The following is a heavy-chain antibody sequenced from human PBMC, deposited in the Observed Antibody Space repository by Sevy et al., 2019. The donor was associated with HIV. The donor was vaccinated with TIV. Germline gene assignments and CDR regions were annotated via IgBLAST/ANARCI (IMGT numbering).Heavy chain of an antibody. Sequence: GGSLRLSCAASGFTFSKYSMSWIRQTPGKGLEWVSTFSFGCGKINYADSVKGRFPISRDDSRNTFYLQMNSLRAEDTAIYYCAREGGTKPHDYWGQGTVVTVSS. CDR1: GFTFSKYS. CDR2: FSFGCGKI. V-gene: IGHV3-23*01. J-gene: IGHJ4*02. D-gene: IGHD2-8*01. CDR3: AREGGTKPHDY.